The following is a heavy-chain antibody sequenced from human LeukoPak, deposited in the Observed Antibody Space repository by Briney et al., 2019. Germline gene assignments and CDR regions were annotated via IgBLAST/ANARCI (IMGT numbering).Heavy chain of an antibody. Sequence: SSVKVPCKASGCTFSSYVISWVRQAPGQGLEWMGWIIPILGIASYAQKFHSSVTITADKSTSTAYEELSSLRSEDTAVYYCASPPADYYDSRDYFDYWGQGTLVTVSS. V-gene: IGHV1-69*04. CDR1: GCTFSSYV. D-gene: IGHD3-22*01. CDR3: ASPPADYYDSRDYFDY. J-gene: IGHJ4*02. CDR2: IIPILGIA.